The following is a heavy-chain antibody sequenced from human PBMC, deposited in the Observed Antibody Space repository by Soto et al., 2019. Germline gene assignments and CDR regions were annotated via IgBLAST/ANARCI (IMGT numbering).Heavy chain of an antibody. D-gene: IGHD3-10*01. J-gene: IGHJ4*02. Sequence: GGSLRLSCAASGFIFRMYWMRWDRQGPGKGLVWISRIYNDGTYSDYADSVRGRFTISRDNVNDTLYLQMNNLRAEDSGLYYCTRGPRPISTGTGAYWGQGTQVTVSS. CDR2: IYNDGTYS. CDR3: TRGPRPISTGTGAY. CDR1: GFIFRMYW. V-gene: IGHV3-74*01.